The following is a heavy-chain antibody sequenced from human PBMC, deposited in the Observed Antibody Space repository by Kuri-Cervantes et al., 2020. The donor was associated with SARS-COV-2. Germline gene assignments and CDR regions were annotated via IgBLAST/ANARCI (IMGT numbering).Heavy chain of an antibody. CDR3: AKNGYSYGYCDY. V-gene: IGHV3-23*01. CDR1: GLTFSSYA. CDR2: ISGSGGST. D-gene: IGHD5-18*01. Sequence: GGSLRLSCAASGLTFSSYAMSWVRQAPGKGLEWVSAISGSGGSTYYADSVKGRFTISRDNSKNTLYLQMNSLRAEDTAVYYCAKNGYSYGYCDYWGQGTLVTVSS. J-gene: IGHJ4*02.